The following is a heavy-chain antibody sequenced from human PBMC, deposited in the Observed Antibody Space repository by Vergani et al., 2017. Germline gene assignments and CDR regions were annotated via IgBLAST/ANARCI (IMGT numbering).Heavy chain of an antibody. D-gene: IGHD5-24*01. CDR3: AXRAQVEMATIAAVGAFDI. Sequence: QVQLVQSGAEVKKPGSSVKVSCKASGGTFSSYAISWVRQAPGQGLEWMGGIIPIFGTANYAQKFQGRVTITADESTSTAYMELSSLRSEDTAVYYCAXRAQVEMATIAAVGAFDIWGQGTMVTVSS. CDR1: GGTFSSYA. V-gene: IGHV1-69*01. CDR2: IIPIFGTA. J-gene: IGHJ3*02.